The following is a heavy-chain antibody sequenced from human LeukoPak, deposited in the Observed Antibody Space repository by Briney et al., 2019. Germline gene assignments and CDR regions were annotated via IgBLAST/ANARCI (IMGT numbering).Heavy chain of an antibody. D-gene: IGHD3-3*01. CDR3: ATSSLWSGYYYYFDY. CDR1: GXTFSSYA. CDR2: ISGNGGST. J-gene: IGHJ4*02. Sequence: GGSLRLSCSASGXTFSSYAVHWVRQAPGKGLEYVSAISGNGGSTYYADSVKGRFTISRDNSKNTLYLQMNSLRAEDTAVYYCATSSLWSGYYYYFDYWGQGTLVTVSS. V-gene: IGHV3-64*04.